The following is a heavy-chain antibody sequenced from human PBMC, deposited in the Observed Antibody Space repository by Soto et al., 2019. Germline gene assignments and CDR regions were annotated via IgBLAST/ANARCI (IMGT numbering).Heavy chain of an antibody. CDR3: ARDRSHSSAYWWLDY. CDR1: GGSISSSNW. V-gene: IGHV4-4*02. J-gene: IGHJ4*02. D-gene: IGHD3-22*01. CDR2: IYHSGST. Sequence: PSETLSLTCAVSGGSISSSNWWSWVRQPPGKGLEWIGEIYHSGSTNYNPSLKSRVTISVDKSKNQFSLKLSSVTAADTAMYYCARDRSHSSAYWWLDYWGQGTQVTVSS.